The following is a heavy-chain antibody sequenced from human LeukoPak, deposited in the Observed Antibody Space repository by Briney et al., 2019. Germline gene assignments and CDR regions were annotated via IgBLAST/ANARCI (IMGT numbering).Heavy chain of an antibody. CDR3: ARGLRYSGSWSRSPGFDV. V-gene: IGHV4-34*01. Sequence: PSETLSLTCAVYGGSFSGYYWSWIRQPPGKGLEWIGEINHSGSTNYNPSLKSRVTISVDTSKNQFSLKLSSVTAADTAVYYGARGLRYSGSWSRSPGFDVWGQGTMVTVSS. CDR2: INHSGST. J-gene: IGHJ3*01. CDR1: GGSFSGYY. D-gene: IGHD6-13*01.